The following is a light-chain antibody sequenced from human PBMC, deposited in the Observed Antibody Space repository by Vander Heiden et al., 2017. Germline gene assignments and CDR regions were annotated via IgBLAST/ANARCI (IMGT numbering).Light chain of an antibody. V-gene: IGKV1-12*01. CDR2: AAS. J-gene: IGKJ4*02. CDR3: QQAHTFPRT. CDR1: QGINGW. Sequence: IQTTHSPSSVSASVGERVTITCRASQGINGWLAWYQQKPGKASQLLIYAASSLHTGVPSRFRGSGFGTEYTLTISSLQPEDFGTYFCQQAHTFPRTFGGGTRVEIK.